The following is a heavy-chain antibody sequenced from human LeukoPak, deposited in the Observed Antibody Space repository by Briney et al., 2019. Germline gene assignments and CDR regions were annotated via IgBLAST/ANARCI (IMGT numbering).Heavy chain of an antibody. CDR3: AKGMWQQLVPTNWFDP. CDR2: ISYDGSNK. J-gene: IGHJ5*02. Sequence: PGRSLRLSCAASGFTFSSYAMHWVRQAPGKGLEWVALISYDGSNKYYADSVKGRLTISRDNAKNTLYLQMNSLRAEDTAVYYCAKGMWQQLVPTNWFDPWGQGTLVIVSS. D-gene: IGHD6-13*01. V-gene: IGHV3-30*18. CDR1: GFTFSSYA.